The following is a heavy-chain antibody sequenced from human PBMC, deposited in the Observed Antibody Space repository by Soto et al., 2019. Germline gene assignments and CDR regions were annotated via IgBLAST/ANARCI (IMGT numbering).Heavy chain of an antibody. D-gene: IGHD3-16*02. V-gene: IGHV3-30*18. CDR2: IAYDGSSK. CDR3: VKEADYRESTKYDS. Sequence: QGLIVEFGGGVVQPGRSLTLSCAAPGLTLSHYGMHWVRQAPGKGLEWLAVIAYDGSSKFYGDSAKGRFTISRDNSRNMVYLEMNGLRPEDTATYYCVKEADYRESTKYDSWGRGTLVTVSS. J-gene: IGHJ4*02. CDR1: GLTLSHYG.